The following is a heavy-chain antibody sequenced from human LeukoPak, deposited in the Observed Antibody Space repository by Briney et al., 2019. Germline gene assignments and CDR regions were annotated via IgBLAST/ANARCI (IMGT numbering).Heavy chain of an antibody. Sequence: GGSLRLSCAASGFTFSSYSMNWVRQAPGKGLEWVSYISSSSSTIYYADSVKGRFTISRDNAKNSLYLQMNSLRDEDTAVYYCASGGMGYCSSTSCLYWGQGTLVTVSS. CDR2: ISSSSSTI. CDR1: GFTFSSYS. V-gene: IGHV3-48*02. D-gene: IGHD2-2*01. CDR3: ASGGMGYCSSTSCLY. J-gene: IGHJ4*02.